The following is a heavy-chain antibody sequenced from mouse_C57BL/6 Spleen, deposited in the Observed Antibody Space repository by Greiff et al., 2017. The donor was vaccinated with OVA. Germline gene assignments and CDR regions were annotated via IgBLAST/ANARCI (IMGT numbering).Heavy chain of an antibody. CDR2: ISDGGSYT. Sequence: DVMLVESGGGLVKPGGSLKLSCAASGFTFSSYAMSWVRQTPEKRLEWVATISDGGSYTYYPDNVKGRFTISRDNAKNNLYLQMSHLKSEDTAMYYCARDRGYDYTAMDYWGQGTSVTVSS. D-gene: IGHD2-4*01. CDR1: GFTFSSYA. J-gene: IGHJ4*01. V-gene: IGHV5-4*01. CDR3: ARDRGYDYTAMDY.